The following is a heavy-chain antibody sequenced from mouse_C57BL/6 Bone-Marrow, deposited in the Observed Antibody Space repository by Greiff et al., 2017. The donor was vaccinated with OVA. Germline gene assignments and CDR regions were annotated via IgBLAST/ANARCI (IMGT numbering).Heavy chain of an antibody. V-gene: IGHV1-82*01. J-gene: IGHJ1*03. CDR1: GYAFSSSW. Sequence: QVQLQQSGPELVKPGASVQISCKASGYAFSSSWMNWVKQRPGKGLEWIGRIYPGDGDTNYNGKFKGKATLTADKSSSTAYMQLSSLTSEDSAVYFCARTGDWYFDVWGTGTTVTVSS. CDR2: IYPGDGDT. D-gene: IGHD4-1*01. CDR3: ARTGDWYFDV.